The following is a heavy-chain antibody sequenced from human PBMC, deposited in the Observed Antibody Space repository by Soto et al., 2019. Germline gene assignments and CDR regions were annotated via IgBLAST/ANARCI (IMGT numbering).Heavy chain of an antibody. CDR3: ARDRGALGP. Sequence: PGGSLRLSCAASGFTFTGYWMSWVRQAPGKGLEWVANTNEDGREKFYVDSVKGRLTISRDNAKNSLYLQMNSLRAEDTAVYYCARDRGALGPWGQGTLVTVSS. V-gene: IGHV3-7*01. CDR2: TNEDGREK. D-gene: IGHD3-16*01. CDR1: GFTFTGYW. J-gene: IGHJ5*02.